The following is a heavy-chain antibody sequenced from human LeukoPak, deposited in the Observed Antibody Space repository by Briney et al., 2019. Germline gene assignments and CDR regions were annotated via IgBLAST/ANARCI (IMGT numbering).Heavy chain of an antibody. CDR3: ARDLGEYYYDSSGYFDY. CDR1: GFTFSSYA. CDR2: ISSNGGST. D-gene: IGHD3-22*01. J-gene: IGHJ4*02. V-gene: IGHV3-64*01. Sequence: GGPLRLSCAASGFTFSSYAMHWVRQAPGKGLEYVSAISSNGGSTYYANSVKGRFTISRDNSKNTLYLQMSSLRAEDTAVYYCARDLGEYYYDSSGYFDYWGQGTLVTVSS.